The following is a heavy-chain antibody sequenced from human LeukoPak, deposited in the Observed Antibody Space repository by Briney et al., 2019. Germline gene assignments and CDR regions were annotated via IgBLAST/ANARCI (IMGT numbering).Heavy chain of an antibody. D-gene: IGHD2-21*01. CDR2: ISGSGGST. CDR3: AKDARIDAGQFDY. J-gene: IGHJ4*02. CDR1: SSSSYY. Sequence: SSSSYYWGWIRQAPGKGLEWVSAISGSGGSTYYADSVKGRFTISRDNSKNTLYLQMNSLRAEDTAVYYCAKDARIDAGQFDYWGQGTLVTVSS. V-gene: IGHV3-23*01.